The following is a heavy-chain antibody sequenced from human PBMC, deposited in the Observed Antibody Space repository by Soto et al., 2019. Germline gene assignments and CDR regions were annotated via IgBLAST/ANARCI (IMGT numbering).Heavy chain of an antibody. V-gene: IGHV3-11*05. CDR2: ISSSSSYT. CDR3: AKDKWELSYYFDY. Sequence: GGSLRLSCAASGFTFSDYYMSWIRQAPGKGLEWVSYISSSSSYTSYADSVKGRFTISRDNAKNSLYLQMNSLRAEDTALYYCAKDKWELSYYFDYWGQGTLVTVSS. J-gene: IGHJ4*02. D-gene: IGHD1-26*01. CDR1: GFTFSDYY.